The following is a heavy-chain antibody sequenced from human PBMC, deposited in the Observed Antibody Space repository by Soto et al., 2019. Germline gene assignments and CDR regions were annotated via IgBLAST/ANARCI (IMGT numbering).Heavy chain of an antibody. CDR3: ARTSPSTVTTYWYFDL. D-gene: IGHD4-17*01. CDR1: GGSFSGYY. J-gene: IGHJ2*01. Sequence: PSETLSLTCAVYGGSFSGYYRIWIRQPPGKGLEWIGEINHSGSTNYNPSLKSRVTISVDTSKNQFSLKLSSVTAADTAVYYCARTSPSTVTTYWYFDLWGRGTLVTVSS. V-gene: IGHV4-34*01. CDR2: INHSGST.